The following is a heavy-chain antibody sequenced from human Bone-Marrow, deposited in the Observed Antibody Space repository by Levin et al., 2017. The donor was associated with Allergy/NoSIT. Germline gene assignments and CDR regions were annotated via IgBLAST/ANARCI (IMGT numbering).Heavy chain of an antibody. CDR2: INPNNGAT. D-gene: IGHD4-11*01. Sequence: ASVKVSCKASGYTFTAYYLHWVRRAPGTGLEWMGWINPNNGATNYAQRFQGRVTMTRDTSITTAYMELSGLPSDDTAFYYCARDPHYTSTTGAYWGQGTLVTVSS. CDR3: ARDPHYTSTTGAY. J-gene: IGHJ4*02. V-gene: IGHV1-2*02. CDR1: GYTFTAYY.